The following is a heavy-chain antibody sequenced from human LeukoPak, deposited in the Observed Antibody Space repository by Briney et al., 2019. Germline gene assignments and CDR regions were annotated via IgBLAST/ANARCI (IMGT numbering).Heavy chain of an antibody. J-gene: IGHJ4*02. CDR2: SSSSSSTI. V-gene: IGHV3-11*01. D-gene: IGHD3/OR15-3a*01. CDR1: GFTLSDYY. Sequence: PGGSLRLSCAASGFTLSDYYMSWIRQAPGKELEWVSYSSSSSSTIYYADSVKGRFAISRDNAKNSLYLQMNSLRAEDTAVYYCARRRDFIDYWGQGTLVTVSS. CDR3: ARRRDFIDY.